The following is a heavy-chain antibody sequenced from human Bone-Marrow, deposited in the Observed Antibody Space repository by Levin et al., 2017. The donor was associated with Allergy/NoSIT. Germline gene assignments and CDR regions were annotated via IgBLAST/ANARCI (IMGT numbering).Heavy chain of an antibody. Sequence: GGSLRLSCAASGINFNTYAMSWVRQAPGKGLQWVSSIDASGDNTYSAVSVKGRFTISRDSSKSTLYLQMNSLRAEDTALYYCAAGYSLGYSAIDSWGQGTLVIVSS. CDR3: AAGYSLGYSAIDS. CDR2: IDASGDNT. J-gene: IGHJ4*02. CDR1: GINFNTYA. V-gene: IGHV3-23*01. D-gene: IGHD6-19*01.